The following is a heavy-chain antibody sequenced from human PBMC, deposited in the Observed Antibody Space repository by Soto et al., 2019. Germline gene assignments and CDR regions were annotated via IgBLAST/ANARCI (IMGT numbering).Heavy chain of an antibody. CDR3: ARDVQLQSFDY. D-gene: IGHD5-18*01. CDR1: GFTFNNYW. CDR2: INSDGSRT. J-gene: IGHJ4*02. Sequence: PGGSLRLSCAASGFTFNNYWMHWVRQAPGKGLVWVSRINSDGSRTSYADSVKGRFTISRDNAKNTLYLQMNSLRAEDTAVYYCARDVQLQSFDYWGQGTLVTVSS. V-gene: IGHV3-74*01.